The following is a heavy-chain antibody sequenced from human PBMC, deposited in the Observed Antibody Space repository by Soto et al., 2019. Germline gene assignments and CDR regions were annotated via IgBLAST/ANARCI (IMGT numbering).Heavy chain of an antibody. J-gene: IGHJ6*03. CDR1: GFTFSSYA. V-gene: IGHV3-23*01. Sequence: GGSLRLSCAASGFTFSSYAMSWVRQAPGKGLEWVSAISGSGGSTYYADSVKGRFTVSRDNSKNTLYLQMNSLRAEDTAVYYWAKTDDYRNLGYYMDVWGKGTTVTVSS. CDR3: AKTDDYRNLGYYMDV. CDR2: ISGSGGST. D-gene: IGHD4-4*01.